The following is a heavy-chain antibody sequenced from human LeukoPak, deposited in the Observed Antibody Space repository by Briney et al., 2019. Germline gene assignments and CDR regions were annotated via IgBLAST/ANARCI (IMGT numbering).Heavy chain of an antibody. Sequence: GGSLRLSCAASGFTFSIYSMSWVRQAPGKGPKWLSYISTSSITKYYADSVKGRFTISRDDAKNSLSLQMNSLRADDTAVYYCAKEMGFCSGGSCYRWFDSWGQGTLVTVSS. CDR3: AKEMGFCSGGSCYRWFDS. J-gene: IGHJ5*01. D-gene: IGHD2-15*01. CDR1: GFTFSIYS. V-gene: IGHV3-48*01. CDR2: ISTSSITK.